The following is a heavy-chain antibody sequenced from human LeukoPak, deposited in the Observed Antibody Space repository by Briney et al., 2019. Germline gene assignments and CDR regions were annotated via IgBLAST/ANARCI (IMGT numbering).Heavy chain of an antibody. J-gene: IGHJ4*02. CDR2: IYYSGST. Sequence: SETLSLTCTVSGGSISSSSYYWGWIRQPPGKGLEWIGSIYYSGSTYYNPSLKSRVTISVDTSKNQFSLKLSSVTAADTAVYYCASGVYDSSGYPEAYWGQGTLVTVSS. D-gene: IGHD3-22*01. CDR3: ASGVYDSSGYPEAY. V-gene: IGHV4-39*07. CDR1: GGSISSSSYY.